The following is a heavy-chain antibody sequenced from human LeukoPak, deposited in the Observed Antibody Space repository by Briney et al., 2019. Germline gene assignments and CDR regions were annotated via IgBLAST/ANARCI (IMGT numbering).Heavy chain of an antibody. J-gene: IGHJ4*02. CDR3: AKDGYDILTGYYSFDY. V-gene: IGHV3-66*02. D-gene: IGHD3-9*01. CDR2: IYSGGST. Sequence: PGGSLRLSCAASGFTFSSYGMSWVRQAPGKGLEWVSVIYSGGSTYYADSVKGRFTISRDNSKNTLYLQMNSLRAEDTAVYYCAKDGYDILTGYYSFDYWGQGTLVTVSS. CDR1: GFTFSSYG.